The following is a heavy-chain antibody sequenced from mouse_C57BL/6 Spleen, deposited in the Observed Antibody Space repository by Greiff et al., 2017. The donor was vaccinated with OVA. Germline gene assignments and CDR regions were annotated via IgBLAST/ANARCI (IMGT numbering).Heavy chain of an antibody. CDR1: GFTFTDYY. Sequence: EVKLVESGGGLVQPGGSLSLSCAASGFTFTDYYMSWVRQPPGKALEWLGFIRNKANGYTTEYSASVKGRFTISRDNSQSILYLQMNALRAEDSATYYCARYGTRLDYWGQGTTLTVSS. D-gene: IGHD6-1*01. CDR3: ARYGTRLDY. J-gene: IGHJ2*01. V-gene: IGHV7-3*01. CDR2: IRNKANGYTT.